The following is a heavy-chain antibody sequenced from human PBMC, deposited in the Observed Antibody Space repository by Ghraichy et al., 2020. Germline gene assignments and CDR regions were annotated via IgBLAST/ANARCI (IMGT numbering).Heavy chain of an antibody. J-gene: IGHJ2*01. CDR3: ARAGPRGRYSSSSFHAWYFDL. D-gene: IGHD6-6*01. CDR2: TYYRSKWYN. V-gene: IGHV6-1*01. CDR1: GDSVSSNSAA. Sequence: SQTLSLTCAISGDSVSSNSAAWNWIRQSPSRGLEWLGRTYYRSKWYNDYAVSVKSRITINPDTSKNQFSLQLNSVTPEDTAVYYCARAGPRGRYSSSSFHAWYFDLWGRGTLVTVSS.